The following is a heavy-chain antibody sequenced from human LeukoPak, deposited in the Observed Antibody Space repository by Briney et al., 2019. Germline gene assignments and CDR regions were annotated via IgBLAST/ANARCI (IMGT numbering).Heavy chain of an antibody. CDR1: GGSISSSSYY. J-gene: IGHJ6*03. CDR3: ARGIVATDSHYYMDV. CDR2: IYHSGST. V-gene: IGHV4-39*07. D-gene: IGHD2/OR15-2a*01. Sequence: SETLSLTCTVSGGSISSSSYYWGWIRQPPGKGLEWIGNIYHSGSTYYNPSLKGRVTISVDTSKNRFSLKVSSVTAADTGVYYCARGIVATDSHYYMDVWGKGTTVTVSS.